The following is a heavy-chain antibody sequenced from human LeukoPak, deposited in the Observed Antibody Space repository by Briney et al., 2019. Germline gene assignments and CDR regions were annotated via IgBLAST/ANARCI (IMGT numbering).Heavy chain of an antibody. Sequence: GGSLRLSCAASGFTFSSYWMHWVRQAPGKGLVWVSRINSDGSSTSYADSVKGRFTISRDNAKNTLYLQMNSLRAEDTAVYYCARDPTFYYDGSGYYGDYWGQGTLVTVSS. V-gene: IGHV3-74*01. CDR3: ARDPTFYYDGSGYYGDY. CDR2: INSDGSST. D-gene: IGHD3-22*01. J-gene: IGHJ4*02. CDR1: GFTFSSYW.